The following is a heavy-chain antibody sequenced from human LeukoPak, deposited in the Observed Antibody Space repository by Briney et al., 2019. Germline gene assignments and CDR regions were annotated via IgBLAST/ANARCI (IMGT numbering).Heavy chain of an antibody. V-gene: IGHV3-30*02. CDR3: ARHDWFDP. Sequence: GGSLRLSCAASGLTFSNYGMHWVRHAPGKGLEWVAFIRYNGSKKQYEESVKGRFTISRDNSKNTLHLQMNSLRAEDTAVYYCARHDWFDPWGQGTLVTVSS. CDR1: GLTFSNYG. D-gene: IGHD3-3*01. J-gene: IGHJ5*02. CDR2: IRYNGSKK.